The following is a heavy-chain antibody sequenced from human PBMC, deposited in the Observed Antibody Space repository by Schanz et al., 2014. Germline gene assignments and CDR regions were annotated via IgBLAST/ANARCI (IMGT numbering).Heavy chain of an antibody. CDR3: ARLPGLYCSGGACYRGY. D-gene: IGHD2-15*01. V-gene: IGHV4-59*08. Sequence: QVQLQESGPGLVKPSETLSLTCTVSGGSISNYYWSWIRQPPGKGLEWIGYIYYSGSTNYNPSLKGRATKSVDPPKTHSPGRVPFVTATDTAVYYCARLPGLYCSGGACYRGYWGQGTLVTVSS. CDR1: GGSISNYY. CDR2: IYYSGST. J-gene: IGHJ4*02.